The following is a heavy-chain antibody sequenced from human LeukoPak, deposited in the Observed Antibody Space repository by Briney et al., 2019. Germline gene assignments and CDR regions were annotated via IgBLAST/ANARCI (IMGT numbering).Heavy chain of an antibody. J-gene: IGHJ4*02. CDR2: ITGSGGST. D-gene: IGHD1-26*01. CDR3: VRDRGTYRPIDY. V-gene: IGHV3-23*01. CDR1: GVTFSNHA. Sequence: GGSLRLSCAVSGVTFSNHAMSWVRQAPGKGLEWVSGITGSGGSTYYAESVKGRFTISRDNSRNTLYLEMNSLRAEDTAIYYCVRDRGTYRPIDYWGQGTLVTVSS.